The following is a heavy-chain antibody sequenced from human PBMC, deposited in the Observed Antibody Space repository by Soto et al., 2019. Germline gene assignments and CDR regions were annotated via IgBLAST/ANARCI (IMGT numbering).Heavy chain of an antibody. V-gene: IGHV4-59*08. CDR3: ARHGLPYGACDI. CDR1: GGSISSYY. Sequence: QVQLQESGPGLVKPSETLSLTYTVSGGSISSYYWSWIRQPPGKGLEWIGYIYYSGSTNYNPSLKSRISISVDTSNNQFALKLSSVTAADTAVYYCARHGLPYGACDIWGQGTMVTVS. CDR2: IYYSGST. J-gene: IGHJ3*02. D-gene: IGHD4-17*01.